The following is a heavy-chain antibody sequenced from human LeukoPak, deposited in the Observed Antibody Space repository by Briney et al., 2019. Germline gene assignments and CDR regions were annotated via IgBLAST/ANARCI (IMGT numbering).Heavy chain of an antibody. CDR3: ATLLNDAFDI. V-gene: IGHV4-39*01. Sequence: PSETLSLTCTVSGGSISNGTYYWGWIRQPPGKGLEWIGNIYYRGNIYYNPSLKSRVTISGDTSRNQFSLKMSSVTAADTAVYYCATLLNDAFDIWGQGTMVTVSS. J-gene: IGHJ3*02. CDR2: IYYRGNI. CDR1: GGSISNGTYY. D-gene: IGHD2-8*02.